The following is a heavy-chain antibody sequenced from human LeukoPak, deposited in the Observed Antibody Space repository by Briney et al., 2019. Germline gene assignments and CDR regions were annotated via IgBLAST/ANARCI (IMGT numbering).Heavy chain of an antibody. Sequence: SETLSPTCTVSGGSISSSSYYWGWIRQPPGKGLEWIGSIYYSGSTYYNPSLKSRVTISVDTSKNQFSLKLGSVTAADTAVYYCARSRSSGLLGYWGQGTLVTVSS. CDR1: GGSISSSSYY. D-gene: IGHD1-26*01. CDR2: IYYSGST. V-gene: IGHV4-39*07. CDR3: ARSRSSGLLGY. J-gene: IGHJ4*02.